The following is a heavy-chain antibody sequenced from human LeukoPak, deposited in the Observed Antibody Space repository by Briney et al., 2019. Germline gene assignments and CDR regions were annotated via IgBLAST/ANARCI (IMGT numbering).Heavy chain of an antibody. J-gene: IGHJ6*03. CDR1: GGSISSYY. V-gene: IGHV4-4*07. CDR2: IYTSGST. D-gene: IGHD2-15*01. Sequence: SETLSLTCTVSGGSISSYYWSWIRQPAGKGLEWIGRIYTSGSTNYNPSLESRVTISVDTSKNQFSLKLRFVTPADTALYYCARTTEGYCSGGSCYYFYYYMDVWGKGTTVTVSS. CDR3: ARTTEGYCSGGSCYYFYYYMDV.